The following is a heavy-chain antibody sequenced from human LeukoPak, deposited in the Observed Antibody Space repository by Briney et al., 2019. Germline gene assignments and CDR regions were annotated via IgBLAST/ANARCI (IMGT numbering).Heavy chain of an antibody. D-gene: IGHD3-22*01. Sequence: PSETLSLTCTVSGDSVSSTNYYWGWIRQPPGRGLEWIASIRYSESAYYSPSLKSRATISVDTSKNQFSMRLRSLTATDTAVYYCATQDSSHYWGQGTLVTVSS. V-gene: IGHV4-39*01. CDR3: ATQDSSHY. J-gene: IGHJ4*02. CDR2: IRYSESA. CDR1: GDSVSSTNYY.